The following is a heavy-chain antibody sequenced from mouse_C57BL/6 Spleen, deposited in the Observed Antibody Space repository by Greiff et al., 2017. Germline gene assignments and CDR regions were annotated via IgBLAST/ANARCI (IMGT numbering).Heavy chain of an antibody. CDR2: IHPNSGST. CDR3: AKGATTVVEDYAMDY. D-gene: IGHD1-1*01. CDR1: GYTFTSYW. J-gene: IGHJ4*01. V-gene: IGHV1-64*01. Sequence: QVQLQQSGAELVKPGASVKLSCKASGYTFTSYWMHWVKQRPGQGLEWIGMIHPNSGSTNYNEKFKSKATLTVDKSSSTAYMQLSSLTSEDSAVYYCAKGATTVVEDYAMDYWGQGTSVTVSS.